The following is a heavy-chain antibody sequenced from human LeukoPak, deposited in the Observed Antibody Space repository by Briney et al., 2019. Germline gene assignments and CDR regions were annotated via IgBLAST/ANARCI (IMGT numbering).Heavy chain of an antibody. Sequence: GRSLRLSCAASGFTFSSYAMHWVRQAPGKGLEWVAVISYDGGNKYYADSVKGRFTISRDNSKNTLYLQMNSLRAEDTAVYYCARDSGRFVVVRVPGDVWGQGTTVTVSS. J-gene: IGHJ6*02. CDR3: ARDSGRFVVVRVPGDV. CDR2: ISYDGGNK. CDR1: GFTFSSYA. V-gene: IGHV3-30*04. D-gene: IGHD2-21*01.